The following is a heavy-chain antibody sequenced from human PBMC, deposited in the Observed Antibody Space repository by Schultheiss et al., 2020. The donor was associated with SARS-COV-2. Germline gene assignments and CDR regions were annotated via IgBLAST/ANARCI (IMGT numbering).Heavy chain of an antibody. CDR3: ARGAGSAWFAY. J-gene: IGHJ4*02. CDR2: ISSSGNTI. Sequence: GGSLRLSCAASGFTFSSYWMHWVRQAPGKGLEWVSYISSSGNTIYYADSVKGRFTISRDNAKNSLYLQMNSLRAEDTAVYYCARGAGSAWFAYWGRGTLVTVSS. D-gene: IGHD6-25*01. V-gene: IGHV3-48*04. CDR1: GFTFSSYW.